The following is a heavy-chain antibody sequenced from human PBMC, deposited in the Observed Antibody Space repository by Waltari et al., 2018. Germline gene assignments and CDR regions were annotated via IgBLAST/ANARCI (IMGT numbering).Heavy chain of an antibody. Sequence: QVQLVQSGAEVKKPGSSVKVSCKASGGTFSSYAISWVRQAPGQGLEWMGGIIPIFGTVTHAPKFQGRVTITADESTGTAYMGLSSLRSEDTAVDYCARDKSRMAAAGKSPLDYWGQGTLVTVSS. CDR2: IIPIFGTV. CDR3: ARDKSRMAAAGKSPLDY. J-gene: IGHJ4*02. D-gene: IGHD6-13*01. V-gene: IGHV1-69*01. CDR1: GGTFSSYA.